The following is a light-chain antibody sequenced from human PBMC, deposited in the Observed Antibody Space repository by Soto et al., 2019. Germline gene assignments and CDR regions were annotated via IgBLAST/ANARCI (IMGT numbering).Light chain of an antibody. J-gene: IGLJ1*01. Sequence: QSVLTQPPSASGCPGQSVTVACARTSRVVGGYNYGSWYQQHPGKAPKLTIYEVSKRPSGVPDRISGSKSGNTASLTVSGLQAEDEADYYCSSYAGSYNVAFVFGTWTKVNVL. CDR1: SRVVGGYNY. CDR2: EVS. V-gene: IGLV2-8*01. CDR3: SSYAGSYNVAFV.